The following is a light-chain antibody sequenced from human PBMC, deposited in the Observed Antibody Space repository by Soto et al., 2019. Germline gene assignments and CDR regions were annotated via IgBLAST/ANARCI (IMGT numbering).Light chain of an antibody. Sequence: IVLMQSPGTLSLSPREGATLSCRASETIRNLLAWYQQRPGQAPRLLIFGASNRASGIPDRFSGSGSGTEFTLTISRLEPEDFAVYYCQQFKNSPLTFGRGTKVDIK. CDR3: QQFKNSPLT. V-gene: IGKV3-20*01. CDR2: GAS. CDR1: ETIRNL. J-gene: IGKJ4*01.